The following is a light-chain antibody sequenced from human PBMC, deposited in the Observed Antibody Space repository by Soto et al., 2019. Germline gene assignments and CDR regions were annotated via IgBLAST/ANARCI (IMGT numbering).Light chain of an antibody. J-gene: IGLJ1*01. CDR1: SSDVGAYNY. V-gene: IGLV2-14*01. Sequence: QPVLTQPASVSGSPGQSITISCTGTSSDVGAYNYVSWYQQHPGKAPKFIIYEVSHRPSGVSNRFSASKSGNTASLTISGLQAEDEADYYCTSYRSSSALFVFGTGTKLTVL. CDR3: TSYRSSSALFV. CDR2: EVS.